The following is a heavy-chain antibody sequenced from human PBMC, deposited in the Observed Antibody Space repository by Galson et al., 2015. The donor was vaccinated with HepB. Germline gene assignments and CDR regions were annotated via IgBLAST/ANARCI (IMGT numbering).Heavy chain of an antibody. CDR1: GFPFNNAW. CDR2: VSSDGGTT. D-gene: IGHD5-12*01. Sequence: SLRLSCAASGFPFNNAWMTWVRQAPGKGLEYVSAVSSDGGTTYYADSVKGRFTISRDNSKNTLYLQMNSLRTEDTAVYYCVPNIVATISFDSWGQGTLVTVSS. V-gene: IGHV3-64D*06. J-gene: IGHJ4*02. CDR3: VPNIVATISFDS.